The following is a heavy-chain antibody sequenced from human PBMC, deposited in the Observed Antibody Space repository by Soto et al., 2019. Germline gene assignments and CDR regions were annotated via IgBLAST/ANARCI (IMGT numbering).Heavy chain of an antibody. J-gene: IGHJ6*02. Sequence: ASVKVSCKASGYTFTSYYMHWVRQAPGQGLEWMGIINPSGGSTSYAQKFQGRVTMTRGTSTSTVYMELSSLRSEDTAVYYCARESPYDILTGQPYYYGMDVWGQETTVTVSS. V-gene: IGHV1-46*01. D-gene: IGHD3-9*01. CDR1: GYTFTSYY. CDR3: ARESPYDILTGQPYYYGMDV. CDR2: INPSGGST.